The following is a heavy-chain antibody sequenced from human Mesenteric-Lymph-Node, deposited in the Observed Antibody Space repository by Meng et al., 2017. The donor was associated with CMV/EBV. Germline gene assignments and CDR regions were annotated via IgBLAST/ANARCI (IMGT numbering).Heavy chain of an antibody. J-gene: IGHJ4*02. V-gene: IGHV3-53*01. CDR3: ASTGGYCVSTSCYAWGPFDY. CDR2: IYSDDST. D-gene: IGHD2-2*03. Sequence: GGSLRLSYAASGFTFSSYAMSWVRQAPGKGLEWVSVIYSDDSTYYTDSMKGRFTISRDNSKNTLYLQINSLRAEDTAVYYCASTGGYCVSTSCYAWGPFDYWGQGTLVTVSS. CDR1: GFTFSSYA.